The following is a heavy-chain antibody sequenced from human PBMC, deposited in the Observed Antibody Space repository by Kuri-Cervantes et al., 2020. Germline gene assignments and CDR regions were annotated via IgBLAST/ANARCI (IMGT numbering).Heavy chain of an antibody. CDR1: GYTLTELS. D-gene: IGHD3-10*01. CDR3: ARGRGPDF. CDR2: FDPEDGET. V-gene: IGHV1-24*01. Sequence: ASVKVSCKVSGYTLTELSIHWVRQTPGKRLEWMGGFDPEDGETIFAQKFQGRVTMTGDTSISTAYMDLGSLRSEDTAVYYCARGRGPDFWGQGTLVTVSS. J-gene: IGHJ4*02.